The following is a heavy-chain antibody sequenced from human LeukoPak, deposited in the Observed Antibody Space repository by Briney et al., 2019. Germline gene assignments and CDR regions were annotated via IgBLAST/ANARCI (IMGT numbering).Heavy chain of an antibody. J-gene: IGHJ6*02. D-gene: IGHD3-3*01. V-gene: IGHV1-8*01. CDR2: MNPNCGNT. Sequence: ASVKVSCKASGYTFTSYDINWVRQATGQGLEWMGWMNPNCGNTGYAQKFQGRVTMTRNTSISTAYMELSSLRSEDTAVYYCARKIFGVVRYYYYYGMDVWGQGTTVTVSS. CDR1: GYTFTSYD. CDR3: ARKIFGVVRYYYYYGMDV.